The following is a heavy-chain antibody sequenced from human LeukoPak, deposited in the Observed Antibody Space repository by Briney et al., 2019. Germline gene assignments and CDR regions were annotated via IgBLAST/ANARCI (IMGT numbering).Heavy chain of an antibody. CDR1: GFTFSSYS. CDR3: ARAPTTLAPSPDDY. Sequence: PGGSLRLSCAASGFTFSSYSMNWVRQAPGKGLEWVSSISSSSSYIYYADSVKGRFTISRDNAKNSLYLQMNSLRAEDTAVYYCARAPTTLAPSPDDYWGQGTLVTVSS. J-gene: IGHJ4*02. V-gene: IGHV3-21*01. D-gene: IGHD1-26*01. CDR2: ISSSSSYI.